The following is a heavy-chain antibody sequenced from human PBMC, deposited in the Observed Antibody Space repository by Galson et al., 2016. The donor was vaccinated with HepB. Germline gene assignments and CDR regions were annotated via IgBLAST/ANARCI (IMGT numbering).Heavy chain of an antibody. J-gene: IGHJ4*02. V-gene: IGHV1-69*06. Sequence: SGGTFSSYAINWVRQAPGQGLEWIGGVSPIFGTANYAQKFQGRVTITADKSTSTAYMALSSLRFDDTAVYYCARGYCGTDCYPGDYWGQGTLVTVFS. CDR1: GGTFSSYA. CDR3: ARGYCGTDCYPGDY. D-gene: IGHD2-21*02. CDR2: VSPIFGTA.